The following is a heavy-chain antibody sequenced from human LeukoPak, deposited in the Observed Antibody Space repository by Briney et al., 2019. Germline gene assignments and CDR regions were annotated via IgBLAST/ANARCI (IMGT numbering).Heavy chain of an antibody. Sequence: GGSLRLSCAASGFTFSSYAMSWVRQAPGKGLEWVSAISGSGGSTYYADSVKGRFTISRDNSKNTLYLQMNSLRAEDTAVYYCAADGSGSQIFDYWGQGTLVTVSS. CDR1: GFTFSSYA. J-gene: IGHJ4*02. CDR2: ISGSGGST. V-gene: IGHV3-23*01. D-gene: IGHD3-10*01. CDR3: AADGSGSQIFDY.